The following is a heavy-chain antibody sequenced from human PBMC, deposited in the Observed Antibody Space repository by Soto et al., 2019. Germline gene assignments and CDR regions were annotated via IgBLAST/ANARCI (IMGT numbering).Heavy chain of an antibody. D-gene: IGHD6-6*01. Sequence: QVHLQESGPGLLKPSQTLSLTCAVSGDSIGSGDYYWTWIRQSPGKGLEYIGYIYKSGRTYYNPSLKSRPVISLDTSKNQVFLRLTSLTAADTAMYFWARSLSSSSGYFDPWGQGTLVTVSS. CDR1: GDSIGSGDYY. CDR3: ARSLSSSSGYFDP. V-gene: IGHV4-30-4*01. J-gene: IGHJ5*02. CDR2: IYKSGRT.